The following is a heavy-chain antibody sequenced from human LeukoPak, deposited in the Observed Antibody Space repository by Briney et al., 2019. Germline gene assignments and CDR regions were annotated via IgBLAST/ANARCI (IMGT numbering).Heavy chain of an antibody. Sequence: PGGSLRLSCAASGFTFSSYGMNWVRQAPGKGLEWVSYISSSSGTIYYADSVMGRFTISRDNAKNSLYLHMNSLRAEDTAVYYCARGTLVDYWGQGTLVTVSS. CDR2: ISSSSGTI. CDR1: GFTFSSYG. CDR3: ARGTLVDY. V-gene: IGHV3-48*04. J-gene: IGHJ4*02.